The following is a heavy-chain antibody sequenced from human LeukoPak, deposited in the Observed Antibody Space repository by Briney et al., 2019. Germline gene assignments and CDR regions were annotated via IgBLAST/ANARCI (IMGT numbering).Heavy chain of an antibody. CDR3: ARLYNGGSYSYYFDY. D-gene: IGHD1-26*01. Sequence: PSETLSLTCTVSGGSINTYFWSWIRQPPGKGLEWIGYIYYSGSTDYNPSLKSRVTISVDTSKNQFSLKLSSVTAADTAVYYCARLYNGGSYSYYFDYWGQGTLVTVSS. CDR2: IYYSGST. CDR1: GGSINTYF. J-gene: IGHJ4*02. V-gene: IGHV4-59*08.